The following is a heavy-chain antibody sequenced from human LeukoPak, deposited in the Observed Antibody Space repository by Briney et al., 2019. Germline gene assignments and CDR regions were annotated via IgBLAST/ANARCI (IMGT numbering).Heavy chain of an antibody. CDR2: IYSSGST. Sequence: PSESLSLSCTASGDTISSYYWSWIRQPPGKGLEWIGYIYSSGSTKYNPSLKSRVTISVDTSKNHFSLKVHSVTAADTAMYYCARHPRSCTGGGTCYSWFDSSGQGTLVTVSS. CDR1: GDTISSYY. V-gene: IGHV4-59*08. D-gene: IGHD2-15*01. CDR3: ARHPRSCTGGGTCYSWFDS. J-gene: IGHJ5*01.